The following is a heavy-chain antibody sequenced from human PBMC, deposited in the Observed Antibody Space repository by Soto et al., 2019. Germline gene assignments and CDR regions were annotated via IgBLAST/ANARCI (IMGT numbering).Heavy chain of an antibody. J-gene: IGHJ3*02. CDR1: GFTFSSYG. CDR2: IWYDGSNK. D-gene: IGHD2-2*02. V-gene: IGHV3-33*01. CDR3: ARVSLSVVVPAGISAFDI. Sequence: QVQLVESGGGVVQPGRSLRLSCAASGFTFSSYGMHWVRQAPGKGLEWVAVIWYDGSNKYYADSVKGRLTISRDNSKNTLYLQINSMRAEDTAVYYCARVSLSVVVPAGISAFDIWGQGTKVTVSS.